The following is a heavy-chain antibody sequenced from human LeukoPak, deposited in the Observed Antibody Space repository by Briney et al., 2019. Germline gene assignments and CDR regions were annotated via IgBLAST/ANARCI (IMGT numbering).Heavy chain of an antibody. V-gene: IGHV3-66*01. Sequence: GGSLRLSCAASGFTVSSNYMSWVRQAPGKGLEWVSVIYSGGGTYYADSVKGRFTISRDNSKNTLYLQMNSLRAEDTAVYYCARENLSAGSPPWFDPWGQGTLVTVSS. CDR1: GFTVSSNY. D-gene: IGHD3-3*02. CDR3: ARENLSAGSPPWFDP. CDR2: IYSGGGT. J-gene: IGHJ5*02.